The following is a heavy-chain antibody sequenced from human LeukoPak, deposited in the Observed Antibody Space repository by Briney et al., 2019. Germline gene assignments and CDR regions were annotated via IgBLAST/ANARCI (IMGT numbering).Heavy chain of an antibody. D-gene: IGHD1-26*01. CDR2: IYYSGST. CDR1: GGSISSSSYY. V-gene: IGHV4-39*01. J-gene: IGHJ6*02. Sequence: SETLSLTCTVSGGSISSSSYYWGWIRQPPGKGLEWIGSIYYSGSTYYNPSLKSRVTISVDTSKNQFSLKLSSVTAADTAVYYCARGLGSQRRATYYYYYGMDVWGQGTTVTVSS. CDR3: ARGLGSQRRATYYYYYGMDV.